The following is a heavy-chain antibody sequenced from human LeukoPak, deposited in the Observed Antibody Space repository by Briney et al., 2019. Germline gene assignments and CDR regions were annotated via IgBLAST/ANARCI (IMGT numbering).Heavy chain of an antibody. CDR3: ARVDGSSPFDY. J-gene: IGHJ4*02. V-gene: IGHV4-30-4*08. D-gene: IGHD6-6*01. CDR2: IYYSGST. Sequence: SQTLSLTCTVSGGSISSGDYYWSWIREPPGKGLEWIGYIYYSGSTYYNPSLKSRVTISVDTYKNQFSLKLSSVTAADTAVYYCARVDGSSPFDYWGQGTLVTVSS. CDR1: GGSISSGDYY.